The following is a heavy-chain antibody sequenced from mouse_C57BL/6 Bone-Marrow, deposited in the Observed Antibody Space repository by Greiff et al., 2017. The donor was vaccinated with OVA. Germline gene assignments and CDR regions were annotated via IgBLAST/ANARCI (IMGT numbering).Heavy chain of an antibody. V-gene: IGHV1-81*01. J-gene: IGHJ2*01. Sequence: VQVVESGAELARPGASVKLSCKASGYTFTSYGISWVKQRTGQGLEWIGEIYPRSGNTYYNEKFKGKATLTADKSSSTAYMELRSLTSEDSAVYFCARYYYGSSLDYWGQGTTLTVSS. CDR2: IYPRSGNT. D-gene: IGHD1-1*01. CDR1: GYTFTSYG. CDR3: ARYYYGSSLDY.